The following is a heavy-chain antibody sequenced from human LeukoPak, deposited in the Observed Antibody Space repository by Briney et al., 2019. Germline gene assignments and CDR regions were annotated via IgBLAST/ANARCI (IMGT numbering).Heavy chain of an antibody. Sequence: VNNSGGITYYADSVKGRFTISRDSSKNTVDLQMNSLRVEDTAVYYCARDRYSSGWYDSWGQGTRVTVST. CDR3: ARDRYSSGWYDS. V-gene: IGHV3-66*01. CDR2: NNSGGIT. J-gene: IGHJ5*01. D-gene: IGHD3-22*01.